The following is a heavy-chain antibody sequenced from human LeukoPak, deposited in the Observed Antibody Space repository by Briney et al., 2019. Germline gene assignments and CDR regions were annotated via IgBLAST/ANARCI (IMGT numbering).Heavy chain of an antibody. CDR2: ISAYNGNT. V-gene: IGHV1-18*01. CDR3: ARGWSPAYYDFWSGYYPTSYGMDV. CDR1: GYTFTSYG. D-gene: IGHD3-3*01. Sequence: ASVKVSCKASGYTFTSYGISWVRQAPGQGLEWMGWISAYNGNTNYAQKLQGRVTMTTDTSTSTAYMELRSLRSDDTAVYYCARGWSPAYYDFWSGYYPTSYGMDVWGQGTTVTVSS. J-gene: IGHJ6*02.